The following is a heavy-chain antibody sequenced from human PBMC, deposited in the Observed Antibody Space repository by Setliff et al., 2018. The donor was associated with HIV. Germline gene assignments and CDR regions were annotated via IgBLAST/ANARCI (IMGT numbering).Heavy chain of an antibody. D-gene: IGHD6-19*01. Sequence: GASVKVSCKASGGTFSTYAISWVRQAPGQGLEWMGVIYPSGGNANYAQKFQGRVTMTRDTSTSTVYMEVNSLRSEDTAVYYCGTVRIAVPDDFDFWGQGTLVTVSS. CDR3: GTVRIAVPDDFDF. J-gene: IGHJ4*02. V-gene: IGHV1-46*01. CDR2: IYPSGGNA. CDR1: GGTFSTYA.